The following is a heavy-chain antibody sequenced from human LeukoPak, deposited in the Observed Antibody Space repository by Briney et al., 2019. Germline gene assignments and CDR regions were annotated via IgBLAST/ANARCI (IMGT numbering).Heavy chain of an antibody. CDR2: ISSSSYI. Sequence: GGSLRLSCAASGFTFSSYSMNWVRQAPGKGLEWVSSISSSSYIYYADSVKGRFTISRDNAKNSLYLQMNSLRAEDTAVYYCARGPSPYSSSSNWGQGTLVTVSS. CDR1: GFTFSSYS. J-gene: IGHJ4*02. CDR3: ARGPSPYSSSSN. V-gene: IGHV3-21*01. D-gene: IGHD6-6*01.